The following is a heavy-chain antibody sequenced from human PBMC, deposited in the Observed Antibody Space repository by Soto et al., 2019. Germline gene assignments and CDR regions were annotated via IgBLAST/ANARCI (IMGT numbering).Heavy chain of an antibody. V-gene: IGHV1-69*12. D-gene: IGHD1-1*01. Sequence: QVQLVQSGAEVVKPGSSVKVSCKASGDTFDTFAISWVRQAPGQGLEWMGGIIPIFRTPDYGQKFQGRVTITADESASTAYMELSSVRSEDTAVYYCARDKDREQLGGNYYYTLGVWGQGTTVTVSS. CDR3: ARDKDREQLGGNYYYTLGV. J-gene: IGHJ6*02. CDR1: GDTFDTFA. CDR2: IIPIFRTP.